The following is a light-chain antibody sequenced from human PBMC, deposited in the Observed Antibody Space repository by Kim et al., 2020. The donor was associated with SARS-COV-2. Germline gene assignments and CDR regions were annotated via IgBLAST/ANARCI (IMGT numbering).Light chain of an antibody. CDR1: QGISSW. V-gene: IGKV1-12*01. CDR2: AAS. J-gene: IGKJ5*01. CDR3: KQTATLPIT. Sequence: DIQMTQSPSSVSASVGDRVTITCRASQGISSWLAWYQQKPGKAPQLLIYAASSLQSGVPSRFSGSGFGTDFTLTISSLQPEDFATYYCKQTATLPITFVQGTRLEIK.